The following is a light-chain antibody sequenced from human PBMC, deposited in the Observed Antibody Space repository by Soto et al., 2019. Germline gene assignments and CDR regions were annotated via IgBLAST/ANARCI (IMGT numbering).Light chain of an antibody. CDR3: QQYGGSPIT. CDR1: QSVSSNF. J-gene: IGKJ5*01. Sequence: EIVLTQSPATLSLSPGERATLSCRASQSVSSNFLAWFQQQPGQAPRLLIYAASRRVTGIPDRFSGSGSGTDFTLTISRLEPEGFAVYYCQQYGGSPITFGQGTRLEIK. V-gene: IGKV3-20*01. CDR2: AAS.